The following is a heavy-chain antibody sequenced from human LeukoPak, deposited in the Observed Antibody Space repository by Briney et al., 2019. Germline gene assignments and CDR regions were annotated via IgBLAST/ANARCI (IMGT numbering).Heavy chain of an antibody. J-gene: IGHJ6*03. D-gene: IGHD6-13*01. CDR1: GYSISSGYY. Sequence: SETLSLTCTVSGYSISSGYYWGWIRQPPGKGLEWIGSIYHSGSTYYNPSLKSRVTISVDTSKNQFSLKLSSVTAADTAVYYCARVTGYSSSWEYYYYYMDVWGKGTTVTVSS. CDR3: ARVTGYSSSWEYYYYYMDV. V-gene: IGHV4-38-2*02. CDR2: IYHSGST.